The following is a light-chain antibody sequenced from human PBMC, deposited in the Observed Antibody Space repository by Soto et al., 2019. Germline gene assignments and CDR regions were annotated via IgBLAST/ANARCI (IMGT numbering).Light chain of an antibody. J-gene: IGKJ1*01. CDR3: QQYGSSPRT. CDR1: QSVSSN. Sequence: EIVMTQSPGTLSVSPGERVTFSCRASQSVSSNLAWYQQKPGQTPRLLIYGASTRATGIPARFSGSGSGTDFTLTISSLEPEDFAVYYCQQYGSSPRTFGQGTKVDIK. CDR2: GAS. V-gene: IGKV3-20*01.